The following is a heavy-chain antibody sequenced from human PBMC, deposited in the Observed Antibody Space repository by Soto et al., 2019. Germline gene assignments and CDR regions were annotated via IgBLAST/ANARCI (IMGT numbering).Heavy chain of an antibody. CDR2: ISGSGGST. CDR1: GFTLSSYA. Sequence: PGGSLRLSCAASGFTLSSYAMSWVRQAPGKGLEWVSAISGSGGSTYYADSVKGRFTISRDNSKNTLYLQMNSLRAEDTAVYYCARSLITMIVDTTFDYWGQGTLVTVSS. V-gene: IGHV3-23*01. D-gene: IGHD3-22*01. CDR3: ARSLITMIVDTTFDY. J-gene: IGHJ4*02.